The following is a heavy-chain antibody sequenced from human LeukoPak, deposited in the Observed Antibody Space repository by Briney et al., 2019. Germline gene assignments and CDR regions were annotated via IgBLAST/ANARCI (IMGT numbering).Heavy chain of an antibody. J-gene: IGHJ6*02. CDR1: GYTSTGSN. Sequence: ASVKISCTASGYTSTGSNMHWVRHAPGQGLVWMGWINPNSGGTHSAQKYQGRVTMTRDTSISTAYMGLSRLRSDDTAVYYCARDLVTMVRGVDGYGMDVWGQGTTVTVSS. V-gene: IGHV1-2*02. CDR3: ARDLVTMVRGVDGYGMDV. D-gene: IGHD3-10*01. CDR2: INPNSGGT.